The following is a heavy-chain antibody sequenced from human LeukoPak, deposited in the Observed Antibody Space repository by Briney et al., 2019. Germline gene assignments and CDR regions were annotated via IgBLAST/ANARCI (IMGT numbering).Heavy chain of an antibody. V-gene: IGHV3-30-3*01. CDR3: ARDLYGGYLGLDY. CDR1: GFTFSSYA. CDR2: ITYDGSNK. J-gene: IGHJ4*02. D-gene: IGHD5-12*01. Sequence: GGSLRLSCGASGFTFSSYAMHWVRQAPGKGREWGAVITYDGSNKYYADSVKGRFTISRDNSKNTLYLQMNSLRAEDTAVYHCARDLYGGYLGLDYWGQGTLVTVSS.